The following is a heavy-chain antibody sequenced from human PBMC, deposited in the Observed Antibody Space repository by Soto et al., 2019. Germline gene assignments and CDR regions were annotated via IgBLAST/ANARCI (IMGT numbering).Heavy chain of an antibody. J-gene: IGHJ4*02. CDR3: ARGEGYGGNSEYFDY. D-gene: IGHD2-21*02. CDR2: ISAYNGNT. CDR1: GYTFTSYG. V-gene: IGHV1-18*01. Sequence: ASVKVSCKASGYTFTSYGISWVRQAPGQGLEWMGWISAYNGNTNYAQKLQGRVTMTTDTSTSTAYMELRSLRSDDTAVYYCARGEGYGGNSEYFDYWGQGTLVTVSS.